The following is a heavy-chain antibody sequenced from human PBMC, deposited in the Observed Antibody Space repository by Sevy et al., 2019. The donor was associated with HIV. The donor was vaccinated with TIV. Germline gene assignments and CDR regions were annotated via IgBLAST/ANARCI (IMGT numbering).Heavy chain of an antibody. CDR3: ARDAYYDFLCGYYLKPTRTSSAFDY. Sequence: ASVKVSCKASGYTFTGYYMHWVRQAPGQGLEWMGWINPNSGGTNYAQKFQGRVTMTRDTSISTAYMELSELRSYDTAVYYCARDAYYDFLCGYYLKPTRTSSAFDYWGQGTLVTVSS. V-gene: IGHV1-2*02. CDR1: GYTFTGYY. CDR2: INPNSGGT. J-gene: IGHJ4*02. D-gene: IGHD3-3*01.